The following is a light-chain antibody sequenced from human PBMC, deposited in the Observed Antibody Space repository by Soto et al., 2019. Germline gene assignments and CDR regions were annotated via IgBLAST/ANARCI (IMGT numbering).Light chain of an antibody. Sequence: QPVLTQSPSASASLGASVKLTCTLSSGHSSYAIAWHQQQPDKGPRYLMKLNSDGSHSKGDGIPDRFSGSSSGAERYLTISSLQSEDEADYYCQTWGTGIWVFCGGTKLTVL. CDR1: SGHSSYA. V-gene: IGLV4-69*01. J-gene: IGLJ3*02. CDR3: QTWGTGIWV. CDR2: LNSDGSH.